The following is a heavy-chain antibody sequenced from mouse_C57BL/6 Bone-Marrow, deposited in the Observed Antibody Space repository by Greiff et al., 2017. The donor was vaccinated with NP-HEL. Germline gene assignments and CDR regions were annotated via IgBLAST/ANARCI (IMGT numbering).Heavy chain of an antibody. V-gene: IGHV5-6*01. CDR3: ARWGDYYAMDY. Sequence: EVNVVESGGDLVKPGGSLKLSCAASGFTFSSYGMSWVRQTPDKRLEWVATISSGGSYTYYPDSVKGRFTISRDNAKNTLYLQMSSLKSEDTAMYYCARWGDYYAMDYWGQGTSVTVSS. CDR1: GFTFSSYG. J-gene: IGHJ4*01. CDR2: ISSGGSYT.